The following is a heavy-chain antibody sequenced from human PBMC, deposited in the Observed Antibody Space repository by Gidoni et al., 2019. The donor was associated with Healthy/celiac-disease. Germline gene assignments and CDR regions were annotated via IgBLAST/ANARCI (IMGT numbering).Heavy chain of an antibody. D-gene: IGHD3-10*01. Sequence: EVQLLESGGGLVQPGGSLRLSCAASGFTFSSYAMSWVRQAPGKGLEWVSAISGSGGSTYYADSVKGRFTISRDNSKNTLYLQMNSLRAEDTAVYYCAKPWWFGELLYTIGYYYGMDVWGQGTTVTVSS. J-gene: IGHJ6*02. CDR2: ISGSGGST. V-gene: IGHV3-23*01. CDR3: AKPWWFGELLYTIGYYYGMDV. CDR1: GFTFSSYA.